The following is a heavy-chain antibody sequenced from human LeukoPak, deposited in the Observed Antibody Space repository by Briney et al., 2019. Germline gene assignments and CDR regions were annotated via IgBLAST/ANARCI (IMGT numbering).Heavy chain of an antibody. Sequence: GASVKVSCKASGYTFTGYYMHWVRQAPGQGLAWMGWINPNSCGTHYAQKFQGRVTMTRDTSISTAYMELSRLRSDDTAVYYCARDLYAVAGTDYWGQGTLVTVSS. J-gene: IGHJ4*02. V-gene: IGHV1-2*02. D-gene: IGHD6-19*01. CDR1: GYTFTGYY. CDR3: ARDLYAVAGTDY. CDR2: INPNSCGT.